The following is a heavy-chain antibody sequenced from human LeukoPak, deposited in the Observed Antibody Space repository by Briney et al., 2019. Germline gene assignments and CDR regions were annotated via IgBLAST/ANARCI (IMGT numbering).Heavy chain of an antibody. J-gene: IGHJ4*02. CDR3: VVKLSARLY. D-gene: IGHD2-21*01. V-gene: IGHV3-53*01. Sequence: GGSLRLSCAASEYTFSYYWMSWVRQAPGRGLEWVSVIYSDGSTYYADSVKGRFTISRDNSKNTLYLQMNSLRAEDTAVYYCVVKLSARLYWGQGTLVTVSS. CDR1: EYTFSYYW. CDR2: IYSDGST.